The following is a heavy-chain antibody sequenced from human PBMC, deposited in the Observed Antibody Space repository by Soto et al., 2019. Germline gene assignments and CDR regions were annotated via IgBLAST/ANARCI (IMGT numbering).Heavy chain of an antibody. J-gene: IGHJ6*02. V-gene: IGHV1-2*02. D-gene: IGHD4-17*01. Sequence: ASVKVSCKASGYTFTGYYMHWVRQAPGQGLEWMGWINPNSGGTNYAQKFQGRVTMTRDTSISTAYMELSRPRSDDTAVYYCARVPLPDYGDYNYYYYGMDVWGQGTTVTVSS. CDR2: INPNSGGT. CDR1: GYTFTGYY. CDR3: ARVPLPDYGDYNYYYYGMDV.